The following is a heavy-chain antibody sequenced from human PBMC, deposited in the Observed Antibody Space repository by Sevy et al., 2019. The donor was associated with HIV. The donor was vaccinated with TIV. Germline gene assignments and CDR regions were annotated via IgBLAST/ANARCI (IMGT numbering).Heavy chain of an antibody. D-gene: IGHD3-16*01. J-gene: IGHJ6*02. CDR3: ARDGLGGPLAYYGMDV. CDR1: GYTFNTYG. CDR2: ISGFTGNT. V-gene: IGHV1-18*04. Sequence: ASVKVSCKASGYTFNTYGISWVRQAPGQGLEWMGWISGFTGNTNYAQKFQGRVTMTRDTSTNTACMELTSLRHDDAAVYSCARDGLGGPLAYYGMDVWGQGTTVTVSS.